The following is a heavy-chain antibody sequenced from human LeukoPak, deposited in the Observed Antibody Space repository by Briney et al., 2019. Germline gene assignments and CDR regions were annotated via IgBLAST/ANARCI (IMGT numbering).Heavy chain of an antibody. CDR1: GFTSMNYA. CDR3: AKGAYDYIEMGYFDS. D-gene: IGHD5-12*01. V-gene: IGHV3-23*01. CDR2: LIGSSGST. J-gene: IGHJ4*02. Sequence: GGSLRLSCAASGFTSMNYAMNWVRQAPGKGLEWVSVLIGSSGSTDYADSVKGRFTISRDTSKNTVFLQMNSLRAEDTAIYYCAKGAYDYIEMGYFDSWGQGSLVIVSS.